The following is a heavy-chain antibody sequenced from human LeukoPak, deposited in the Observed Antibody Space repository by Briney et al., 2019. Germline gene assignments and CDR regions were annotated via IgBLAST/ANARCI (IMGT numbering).Heavy chain of an antibody. D-gene: IGHD6-19*01. CDR1: GFSFSNYA. J-gene: IGHJ2*01. Sequence: PGRSLRLSCAASGFSFSNYAMHWVRQAPGKGLEWVAVISKDGGNTHYADSVKGRFTVSRDDSKNTLYLQMNSVRSDDTAVYHCAKIHATGWYDWFFDLCGRGSQVTVSS. V-gene: IGHV3-30-3*02. CDR3: AKIHATGWYDWFFDL. CDR2: ISKDGGNT.